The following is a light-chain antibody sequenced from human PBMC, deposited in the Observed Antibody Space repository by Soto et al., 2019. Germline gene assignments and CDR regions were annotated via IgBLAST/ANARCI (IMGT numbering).Light chain of an antibody. CDR2: END. V-gene: IGLV1-47*01. CDR3: AAWDDSLTVL. Sequence: QSVLTQPPSASGTPGQTVTISCSGSSSNIASYSVYWYQHLPGTAPKLLIYENDQRPSGVPDRFSGSESDTSASLAIAGLRSGDEADYYCAAWDDSLTVLFGGGTQLTVL. J-gene: IGLJ3*02. CDR1: SSNIASYS.